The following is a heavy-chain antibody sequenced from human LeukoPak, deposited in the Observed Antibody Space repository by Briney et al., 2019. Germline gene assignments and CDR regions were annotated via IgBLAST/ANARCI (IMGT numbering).Heavy chain of an antibody. CDR1: GFTFNSYA. D-gene: IGHD1-26*01. Sequence: GGSLRLSCAGSGFTFNSYAMSWVRQAPGKGLEWVSLISGSGGTTYYADSVKGRFTISRDNSKNTLYLQMNSLRAEDTAVYYCAKTNMRWDLRAAQFDYWGQGTLVTVSS. CDR2: ISGSGGTT. CDR3: AKTNMRWDLRAAQFDY. V-gene: IGHV3-23*01. J-gene: IGHJ4*02.